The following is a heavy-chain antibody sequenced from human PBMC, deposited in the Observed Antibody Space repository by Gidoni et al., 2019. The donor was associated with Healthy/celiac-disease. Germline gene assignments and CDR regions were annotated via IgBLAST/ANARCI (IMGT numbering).Heavy chain of an antibody. J-gene: IGHJ4*02. CDR3: ARDAPLLKDSSGYYYVIGYYFDY. Sequence: EVQLVESGGGLVKPGGSLRLSCAASGFTFSSYSMNWFRQAPGKGLEWVSSISSSSSYIYYADSVKGRFTISRDNAKNSLYLQMNSLRAEDTAVYYCARDAPLLKDSSGYYYVIGYYFDYWGQGTLVTVSS. D-gene: IGHD3-22*01. CDR2: ISSSSSYI. CDR1: GFTFSSYS. V-gene: IGHV3-21*01.